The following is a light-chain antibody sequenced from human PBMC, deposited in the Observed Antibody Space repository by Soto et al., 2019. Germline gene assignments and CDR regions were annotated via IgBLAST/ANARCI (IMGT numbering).Light chain of an antibody. CDR2: PAS. V-gene: IGKV1-9*01. Sequence: DIQLTQSPSFLSESVGDRVTITCRASQDISSHLAWYQKKPGKAPKLLIYPASTLQSGVPSGFGGSGSGTEFTLTITSLQPEDFATYYCQQVKTYPLTFGGGTKVEIK. CDR3: QQVKTYPLT. J-gene: IGKJ4*01. CDR1: QDISSH.